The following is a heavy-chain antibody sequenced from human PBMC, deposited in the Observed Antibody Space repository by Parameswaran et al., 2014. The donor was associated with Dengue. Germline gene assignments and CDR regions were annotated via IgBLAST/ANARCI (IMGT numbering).Heavy chain of an antibody. J-gene: IGHJ4*02. Sequence: RWIRQPPGKGLEWVSVIYSGGSTYYADSVKGRFTIFRDNSKNTLYLQMNSLRAEDTAVYYCARKIAVATAFDYWGQGTLVTVSS. CDR3: ARKIAVATAFDY. D-gene: IGHD6-19*01. CDR2: IYSGGST. V-gene: IGHV3-66*01.